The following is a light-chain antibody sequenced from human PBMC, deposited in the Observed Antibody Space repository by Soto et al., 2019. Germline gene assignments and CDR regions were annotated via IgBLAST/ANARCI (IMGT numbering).Light chain of an antibody. CDR3: QQFNMYPHS. CDR1: QDISSD. CDR2: DAS. V-gene: IGKV1-13*02. J-gene: IGKJ4*01. Sequence: AIQVTQSPSSLSASVGDRVTITCRASQDISSDLAWYQQKPGKAPKLLIFDASTLQSGVPSRFSGSRFGTDFTLTISSLQPEDFATYYCQQFNMYPHSFGGGTKVEIK.